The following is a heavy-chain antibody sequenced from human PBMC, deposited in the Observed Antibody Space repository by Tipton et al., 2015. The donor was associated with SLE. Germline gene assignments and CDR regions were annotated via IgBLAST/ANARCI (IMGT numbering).Heavy chain of an antibody. CDR1: GGSFSGYY. J-gene: IGHJ2*01. Sequence: TLSLTCAVYGGSFSGYYWSWIRQPPGKGLEWIGSIYYSGSTYYNPSLKSRVTISVDTSKNQFSLKLSSVTAADTAVYYCARDGGYSSGWFVGYWGRGTLVTVSS. D-gene: IGHD6-19*01. CDR2: IYYSGST. V-gene: IGHV4-34*01. CDR3: ARDGGYSSGWFVGY.